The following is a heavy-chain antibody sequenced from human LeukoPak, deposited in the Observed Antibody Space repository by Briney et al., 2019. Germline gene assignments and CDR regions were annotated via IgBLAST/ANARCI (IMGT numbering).Heavy chain of an antibody. Sequence: GGSLRLSCAASGFTFSSCGFNWVRQAPGKGLEWVSSIGPTGTDRYYADSVRGRFTISRDNAKNSMYLQMDSLRDEDTAVYYCATETIGRRYDYWGQGTLLTVSS. CDR2: IGPTGTDR. CDR3: ATETIGRRYDY. D-gene: IGHD1-14*01. V-gene: IGHV3-21*01. J-gene: IGHJ4*02. CDR1: GFTFSSCG.